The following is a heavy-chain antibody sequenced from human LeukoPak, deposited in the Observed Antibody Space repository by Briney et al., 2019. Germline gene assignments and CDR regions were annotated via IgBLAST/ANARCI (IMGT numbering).Heavy chain of an antibody. CDR3: ARGSGYSYSRAVRVKRDWYFDL. Sequence: SETLSLTCAAYGGSFSGYYWSWIRQPPGKGLEWIGEINHSGSTNYNPSLKSRVTISVDTSKNQFSLKLSSVPAADTAVYYCARGSGYSYSRAVRVKRDWYFDLWGRGTLVTVSS. J-gene: IGHJ2*01. CDR1: GGSFSGYY. D-gene: IGHD5-18*01. V-gene: IGHV4-34*01. CDR2: INHSGST.